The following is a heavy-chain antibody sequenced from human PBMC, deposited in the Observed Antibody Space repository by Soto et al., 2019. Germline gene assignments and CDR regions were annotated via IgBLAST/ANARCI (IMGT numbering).Heavy chain of an antibody. D-gene: IGHD6-13*01. CDR3: ARKSIAAAAYNWFDP. Sequence: QVQLQESGPGLVKPSGTLSLTCAVSGGSISSSNWWSWVRQPPGRGLEWIGEIYHIGNTNYNPSLNSRVPISVDKTKNQLSLKLTSVTAADTAVYYCARKSIAAAAYNWFDPWGQGTLVTVSS. V-gene: IGHV4-4*02. CDR1: GGSISSSNW. CDR2: IYHIGNT. J-gene: IGHJ5*02.